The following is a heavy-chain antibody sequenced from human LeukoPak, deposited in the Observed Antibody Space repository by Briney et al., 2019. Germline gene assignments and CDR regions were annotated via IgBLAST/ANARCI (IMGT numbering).Heavy chain of an antibody. Sequence: GGSLRLSCAASGFTFSDYWMSWIRQAPGKGLEWVSYISSSSSYSNYADSVKGRFTISRDNAKNSLYLQMNSLRAEDTAVYYCVGLASGRRLIYFDFWGQGTLVSVSS. D-gene: IGHD3-10*01. CDR1: GFTFSDYW. V-gene: IGHV3-11*03. CDR3: VGLASGRRLIYFDF. CDR2: ISSSSSYS. J-gene: IGHJ4*02.